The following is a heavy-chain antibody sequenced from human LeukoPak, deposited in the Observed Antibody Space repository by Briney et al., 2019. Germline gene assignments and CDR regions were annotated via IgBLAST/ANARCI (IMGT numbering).Heavy chain of an antibody. D-gene: IGHD6-6*01. CDR2: IYYSGST. CDR3: ARGRGARLYRLGVSYFDY. J-gene: IGHJ4*02. V-gene: IGHV4-59*12. CDR1: GDSISSSY. Sequence: PSETLSLTCNVSGDSISSSYWNWIRQPPGKGLEWIGYIYYSGSTNYNPSLKSRVTISVDTSKNQFSLKLSSVTAADTAVYYCARGRGARLYRLGVSYFDYRGQGTLVTVSS.